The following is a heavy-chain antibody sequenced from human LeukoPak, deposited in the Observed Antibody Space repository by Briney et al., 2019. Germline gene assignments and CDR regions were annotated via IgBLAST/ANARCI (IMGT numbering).Heavy chain of an antibody. D-gene: IGHD2-2*01. CDR1: GYSLTNHY. V-gene: IGHV4-34*12. Sequence: SETLSLTCAVYGYSLTNHYWIWIRQPPGKGLEWVGEVLHTGGTNYNPSLKSRVTISVDTSKNQFFLKLTSVTAAVTAVYYCARGPAAIHPWGPGTLVTVSS. CDR2: VLHTGGT. CDR3: ARGPAAIHP. J-gene: IGHJ5*02.